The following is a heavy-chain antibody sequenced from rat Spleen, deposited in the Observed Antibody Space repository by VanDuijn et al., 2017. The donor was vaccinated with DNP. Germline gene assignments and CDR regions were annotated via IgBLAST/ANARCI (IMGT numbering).Heavy chain of an antibody. V-gene: IGHV5-31*01. CDR2: ITSSGGST. Sequence: EVQLVESGGDLVQPGRSLKLSCVASGFTFNNYWMTWIRQVPGKGLEWVASITSSGGSTYYPDSVKGRFTISRDNAKNTLYLQMNSLRSEDTATYYCARDGAPGSWFAYWGQGTLVTVSS. D-gene: IGHD5-1*01. CDR3: ARDGAPGSWFAY. J-gene: IGHJ3*01. CDR1: GFTFNNYW.